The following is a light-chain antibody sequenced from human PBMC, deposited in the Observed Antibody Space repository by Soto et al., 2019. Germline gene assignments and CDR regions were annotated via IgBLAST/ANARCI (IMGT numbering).Light chain of an antibody. CDR1: SGHSSYA. Sequence: QPVLTQSPSASASLGASVKLTCTLSSGHSSYAIAWHQQQPEKGPRYLMKLNSDGSLSKGDGIPDRFSGSSSGAERYLTISSLQSEDEADYYCQTWGSGIRVVFGGGTKLTVL. CDR3: QTWGSGIRVV. J-gene: IGLJ2*01. V-gene: IGLV4-69*01. CDR2: LNSDGSL.